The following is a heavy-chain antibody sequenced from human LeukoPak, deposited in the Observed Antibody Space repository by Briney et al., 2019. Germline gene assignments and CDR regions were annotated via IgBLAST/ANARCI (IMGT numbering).Heavy chain of an antibody. D-gene: IGHD2-15*01. CDR1: GGSISPYY. CDR3: ARNYCSRGICFHFDY. CDR2: IYYNGNT. Sequence: SETLSLTCTVSGGSISPYYWSWIRQPPGKGLEWLGYIYYNGNTEYNPSLKSRVTMSADTSKNQFSLNLSSVTAADTAVYYCARNYCSRGICFHFDYWGQGALVTVSS. J-gene: IGHJ4*02. V-gene: IGHV4-59*08.